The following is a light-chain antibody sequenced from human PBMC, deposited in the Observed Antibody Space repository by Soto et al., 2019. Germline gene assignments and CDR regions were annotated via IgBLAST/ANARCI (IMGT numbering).Light chain of an antibody. CDR1: QSVSSSF. CDR2: GAS. J-gene: IGKJ1*01. Sequence: EIVLPQSPGTLSLSPGERATLSCRASQSVSSSFLAWYQQKLGQAPRVLIYGASTRATGIPARFSGSGSGTEFILTISSLQPDDFATYYCQQYNSYSWTFGQGTKVDIK. CDR3: QQYNSYSWT. V-gene: IGKV3-20*01.